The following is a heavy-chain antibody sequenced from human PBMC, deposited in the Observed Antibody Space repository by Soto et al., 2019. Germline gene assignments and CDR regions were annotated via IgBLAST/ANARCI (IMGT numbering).Heavy chain of an antibody. J-gene: IGHJ4*02. CDR2: IYHSGST. Sequence: SETLSLTCAVSSGSISSSNWWSWVRQPPGKGLEWIGEIYHSGSTNYNPSLKSRVTISVDKSKNQFSLKLSSVTAADTAAYYCAREHGDSDPYYFDYWGQGTLVTVSS. CDR1: SGSISSSNW. D-gene: IGHD3-3*01. V-gene: IGHV4-4*02. CDR3: AREHGDSDPYYFDY.